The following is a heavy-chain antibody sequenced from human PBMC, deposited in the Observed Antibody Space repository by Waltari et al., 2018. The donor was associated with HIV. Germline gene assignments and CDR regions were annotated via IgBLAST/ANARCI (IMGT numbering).Heavy chain of an antibody. CDR1: GYTFTSYY. CDR3: ARPGRELYSSGWQNNYYGMDV. J-gene: IGHJ6*02. D-gene: IGHD6-19*01. CDR2: INPYDGTT. V-gene: IGHV1-46*01. Sequence: QVQLVQSGAEVTKPGASVKVSCKASGYTFTSYYMHWVRQAPGQGLEWMGIINPYDGTTFNTQRFQGRVIMTRDTSTSTVYMELSSLRSEDTAVYYCARPGRELYSSGWQNNYYGMDVWGQGTTVTVSS.